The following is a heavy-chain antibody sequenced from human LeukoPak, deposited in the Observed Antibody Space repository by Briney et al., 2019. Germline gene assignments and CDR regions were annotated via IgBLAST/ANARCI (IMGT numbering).Heavy chain of an antibody. D-gene: IGHD6-13*01. Sequence: PGGSLRLSCADSGFTFSSYAMHWVRRAPGKGLEYVSAISSNGGSTYYANSVKGRFTISRDNSKNTVYLQMGSLRVDDMAVYYCARGGSSWYYPYFDYWGQGTLVTVSS. CDR1: GFTFSSYA. V-gene: IGHV3-64*01. J-gene: IGHJ4*02. CDR2: ISSNGGST. CDR3: ARGGSSWYYPYFDY.